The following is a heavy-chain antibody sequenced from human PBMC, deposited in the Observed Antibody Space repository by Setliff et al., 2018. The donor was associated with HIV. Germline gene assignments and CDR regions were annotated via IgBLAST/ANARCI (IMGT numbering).Heavy chain of an antibody. V-gene: IGHV1-8*01. Sequence: ASVKVSCKASGYTFTSYDINWVRQATGQGLEWMGWMNPNSGNTGYAQKFQGRVTITRDTSASTAYMELSSLRSEDTAVYYCARGRPSNYYGSGSYRYFDYWGQGTLVTVSS. CDR2: MNPNSGNT. CDR1: GYTFTSYD. D-gene: IGHD3-10*01. J-gene: IGHJ4*02. CDR3: ARGRPSNYYGSGSYRYFDY.